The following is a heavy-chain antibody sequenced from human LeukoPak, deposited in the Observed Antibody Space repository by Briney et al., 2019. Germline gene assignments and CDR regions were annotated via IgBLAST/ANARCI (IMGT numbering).Heavy chain of an antibody. CDR1: GFIFSDYY. J-gene: IGHJ3*02. CDR3: AKDGVRGALDAFDI. D-gene: IGHD1-26*01. CDR2: IKENGIEK. Sequence: GGSLRLSCAASGFIFSDYYMAWVRQAPGKGLEWVANIKENGIEKNYADSLKGRFTISRDNAKNSLHLQIDSLRAEDTAVYYCAKDGVRGALDAFDIWGQGTMVTVSS. V-gene: IGHV3-7*05.